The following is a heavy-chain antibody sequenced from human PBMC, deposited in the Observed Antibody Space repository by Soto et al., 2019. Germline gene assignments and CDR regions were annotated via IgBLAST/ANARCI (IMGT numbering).Heavy chain of an antibody. J-gene: IGHJ1*01. CDR3: ARDSGSYRGSEYFQH. CDR1: GGSISSYY. CDR2: IYYSGST. Sequence: SETLSLTCTVSGGSISSYYWSWIRQPPGKGLEWIGYIYYSGSTNYNPSLKSRVTISVDTSKNQFSLKLSSVTAADTAVYYCARDSGSYRGSEYFQHWGQGTRVTVS. V-gene: IGHV4-59*01. D-gene: IGHD1-26*01.